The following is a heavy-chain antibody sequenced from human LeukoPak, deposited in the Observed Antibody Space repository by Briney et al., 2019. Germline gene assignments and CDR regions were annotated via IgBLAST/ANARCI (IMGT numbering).Heavy chain of an antibody. D-gene: IGHD6-13*01. CDR1: GFTFSTYG. Sequence: GGSLRLSCAASGFTFSTYGMHWVRQAPGKGLEWVAVMSYDGNNKYYADSVKGRFTISRDNSKNTLYLQMNSLRAEDTAVYYCAKDHSSSWYYFDYWGQGTLVTVSS. V-gene: IGHV3-30*18. J-gene: IGHJ4*02. CDR3: AKDHSSSWYYFDY. CDR2: MSYDGNNK.